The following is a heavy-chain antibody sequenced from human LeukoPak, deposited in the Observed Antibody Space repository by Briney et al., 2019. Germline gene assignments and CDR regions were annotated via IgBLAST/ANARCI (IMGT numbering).Heavy chain of an antibody. CDR3: ARGRYSSGWNYFDY. V-gene: IGHV1-3*01. CDR2: INAGNGNT. CDR1: GYTFTSYA. D-gene: IGHD6-19*01. J-gene: IGHJ4*02. Sequence: GASVKVSCKASGYTFTSYAMHWVRQAPGQRLEWMGWINAGNGNTKYSQRFQGRVTITRNTSASTAYMELSSLRSEDTAVYYCARGRYSSGWNYFDYWGQGTLVTVSS.